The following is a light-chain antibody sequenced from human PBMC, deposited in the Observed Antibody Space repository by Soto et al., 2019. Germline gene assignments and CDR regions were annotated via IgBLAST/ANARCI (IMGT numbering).Light chain of an antibody. CDR2: GAS. Sequence: EIVMTQSPATLSVSPGERATLSCRASQSVSSNLAWYQHKPGQAPRLLIYGASTRATGIPARFRGSWSGTEFTLTISSLQSEDFAVYYCQQYNNGWTFGQGTKVEIK. V-gene: IGKV3-15*01. CDR3: QQYNNGWT. J-gene: IGKJ1*01. CDR1: QSVSSN.